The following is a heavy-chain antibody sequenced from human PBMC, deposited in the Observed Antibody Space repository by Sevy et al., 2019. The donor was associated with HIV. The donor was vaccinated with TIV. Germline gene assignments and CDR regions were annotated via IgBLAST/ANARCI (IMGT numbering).Heavy chain of an antibody. D-gene: IGHD2-8*01. Sequence: ASVKVSCKASGYTFTGYYMHWVRQAPGQGLEWMGRINPNSGGTNYAQKFQGRVTMTRDTSISSAYMELSRLRSDDTAVYYCARYALLVYAYVYYYYGMDVWGQGTTVTVSS. J-gene: IGHJ6*02. V-gene: IGHV1-2*06. CDR3: ARYALLVYAYVYYYYGMDV. CDR1: GYTFTGYY. CDR2: INPNSGGT.